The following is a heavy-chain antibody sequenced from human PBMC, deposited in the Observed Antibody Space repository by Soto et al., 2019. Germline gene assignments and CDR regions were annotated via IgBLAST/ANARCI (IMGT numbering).Heavy chain of an antibody. CDR1: GFTFSSYW. CDR2: IKQDGSEK. Sequence: EVQLVESGGGLVQPGGSLRLSCAASGFTFSSYWMSWVRQAPGKGLEWVANIKQDGSEKYYVDSVKGRFTISRDNAKKSLYLQLTSLRAEETAVYYCARGPHIVATMGSMCGYYGMDVWGQGTTVTVSS. V-gene: IGHV3-7*01. CDR3: ARGPHIVATMGSMCGYYGMDV. D-gene: IGHD5-12*01. J-gene: IGHJ6*02.